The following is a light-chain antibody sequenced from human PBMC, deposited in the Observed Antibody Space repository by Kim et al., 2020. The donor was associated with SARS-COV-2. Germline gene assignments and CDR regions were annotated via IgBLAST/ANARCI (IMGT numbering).Light chain of an antibody. Sequence: GTALTSRDTRPGPVTVGHFPYRFQQEPCQAPPTLIFNTHNKHSWTPARFAGSLLGGKAALTLSAARPEDEADSYCLLSYSDSRVFGGGTKLTVL. CDR3: LLSYSDSRV. CDR2: NTH. V-gene: IGLV7-46*01. CDR1: PGPVTVGHF. J-gene: IGLJ2*01.